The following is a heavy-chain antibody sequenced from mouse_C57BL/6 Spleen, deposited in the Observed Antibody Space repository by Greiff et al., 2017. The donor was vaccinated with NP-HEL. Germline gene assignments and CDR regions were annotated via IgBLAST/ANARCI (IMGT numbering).Heavy chain of an antibody. V-gene: IGHV1-53*01. Sequence: VQLQQPGTELVKPGASVKLSCKASGYTFTSYWMHWVKQRPGQGLEWIGNINPSNGGTNYNEKFKSKATLTVDKSSSTAYMQLSSLTSEDSAVYYCAREDYYGSRGYWYFDVWGTGTTVTVSS. J-gene: IGHJ1*03. D-gene: IGHD1-1*01. CDR1: GYTFTSYW. CDR3: AREDYYGSRGYWYFDV. CDR2: INPSNGGT.